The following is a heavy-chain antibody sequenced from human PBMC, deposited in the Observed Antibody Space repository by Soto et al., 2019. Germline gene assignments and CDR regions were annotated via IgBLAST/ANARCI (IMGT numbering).Heavy chain of an antibody. D-gene: IGHD4-17*01. V-gene: IGHV3-23*01. Sequence: EVQLLESGGGLVQPGGSLRLSCAASGFIFSTYAMNWVRQAPGKGLECVSAIGNTGGSTFYAESVRGRFTISRDNSINTLYLHMTNLRTEDTAVYYCAHPRGYGVFDAVDIWGQGTMVTVSS. CDR1: GFIFSTYA. J-gene: IGHJ3*02. CDR3: AHPRGYGVFDAVDI. CDR2: IGNTGGST.